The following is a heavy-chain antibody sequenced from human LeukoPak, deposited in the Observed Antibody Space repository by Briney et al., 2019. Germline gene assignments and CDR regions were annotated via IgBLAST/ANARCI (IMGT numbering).Heavy chain of an antibody. CDR3: ARQDYDFWSGYYTHFDY. D-gene: IGHD3-3*01. CDR1: GYTFTSYG. Sequence: ASVKVSCKASGYTFTSYGISWVRQAPGQGLEWMGWISAYNGNTNYAQKLQGRVTMTTDTSTSTAYMELRNLRSDDTAVYYCARQDYDFWSGYYTHFDYWGQGTLVTVSS. V-gene: IGHV1-18*01. J-gene: IGHJ4*02. CDR2: ISAYNGNT.